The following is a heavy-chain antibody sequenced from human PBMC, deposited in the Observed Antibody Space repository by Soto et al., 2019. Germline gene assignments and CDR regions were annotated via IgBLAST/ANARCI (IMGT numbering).Heavy chain of an antibody. Sequence: GASVKVSCKASGYTFTSYAMNWVRQAPGQRLEWMGWINAGNGNTKYSQKFQGRFTISRDNSKNTLYLQMNSLRAEDTAVYYCAKGYYYDSSGYYSSLYFDYWGQGTLVTVSS. J-gene: IGHJ4*02. V-gene: IGHV1-3*01. D-gene: IGHD3-22*01. CDR3: AKGYYYDSSGYYSSLYFDY. CDR2: INAGNGNT. CDR1: GYTFTSYA.